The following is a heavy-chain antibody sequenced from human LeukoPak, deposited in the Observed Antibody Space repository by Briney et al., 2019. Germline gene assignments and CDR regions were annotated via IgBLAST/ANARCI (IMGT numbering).Heavy chain of an antibody. J-gene: IGHJ6*03. CDR3: ARVLLAARGDYYYYMDV. D-gene: IGHD6-6*01. CDR1: GGTFSSYA. V-gene: IGHV1-69*01. Sequence: ASVKVSCKASGGTFSSYAISWVRQAPGQGLEWMGGIIPIFGIANYAQKFQGRVTITADESTSTAYMELSSLRSEDTAVYYCARVLLAARGDYYYYMDVWGKGTTVTVSS. CDR2: IIPIFGIA.